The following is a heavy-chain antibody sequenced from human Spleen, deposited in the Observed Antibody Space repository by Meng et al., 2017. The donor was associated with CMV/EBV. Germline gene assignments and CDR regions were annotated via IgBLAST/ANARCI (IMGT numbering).Heavy chain of an antibody. CDR2: IRTKVYGETT. Sequence: GSLRLSCTGSGFTFGDYGISWVRQAPGKGLEWVGLIRTKVYGETTEYAASVKGRFTISRDDSKNIAYLQMNSLKSEDTAVYYCARSRRPFWSGYCPDYWGQGTLV. J-gene: IGHJ4*02. CDR3: ARSRRPFWSGYCPDY. CDR1: GFTFGDYG. D-gene: IGHD3-3*01. V-gene: IGHV3-49*04.